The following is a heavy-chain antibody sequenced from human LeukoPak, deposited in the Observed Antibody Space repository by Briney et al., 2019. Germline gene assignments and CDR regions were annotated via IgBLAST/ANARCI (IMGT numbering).Heavy chain of an antibody. CDR1: GFTLSSYW. Sequence: LAGGSLRLSCAASGFTLSSYWMAWVRQAPGKGLEWVSAISGSGGSTYYADSVKGRFTISRDNSKNTLYLQMNSLRAEDTAVYYCAKAAHIAAAIADYWGQGTLVTVSS. CDR3: AKAAHIAAAIADY. J-gene: IGHJ4*02. CDR2: ISGSGGST. D-gene: IGHD6-13*01. V-gene: IGHV3-23*01.